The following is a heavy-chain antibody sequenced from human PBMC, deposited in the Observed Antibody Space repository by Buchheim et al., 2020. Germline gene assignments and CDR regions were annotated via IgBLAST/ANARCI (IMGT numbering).Heavy chain of an antibody. V-gene: IGHV4-31*03. Sequence: QMQLQESGPGLVKPSQTLSLTCTVSGGSISSGGYYWSWIRQHPGKGLEWIGYIYYSGSTYYNPSLKSRVTISVDTSKNQFSLKLSSVTAADTAVYYCARGHCSGGSCYGAVPWFDPWGQGTL. D-gene: IGHD2-15*01. CDR2: IYYSGST. J-gene: IGHJ5*02. CDR3: ARGHCSGGSCYGAVPWFDP. CDR1: GGSISSGGYY.